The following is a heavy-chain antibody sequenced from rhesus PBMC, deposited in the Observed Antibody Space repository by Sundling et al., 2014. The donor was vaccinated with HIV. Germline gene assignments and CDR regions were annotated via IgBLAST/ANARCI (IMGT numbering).Heavy chain of an antibody. V-gene: IGHV3S42*01. Sequence: EVQLVESGGGLVQPGGSLRLSCAASGFTFSSYGMYWVRQAPGKGLEWISAISGGGHSRYYAGSVKDRFTISRDNSKNTLSLLINTLRGDDTAVYYCAVLRDAWNFIDYWGQGVLVTVSS. CDR3: AVLRDAWNFIDY. J-gene: IGHJ4*01. CDR2: ISGGGHSR. CDR1: GFTFSSYG. D-gene: IGHD1-32*01.